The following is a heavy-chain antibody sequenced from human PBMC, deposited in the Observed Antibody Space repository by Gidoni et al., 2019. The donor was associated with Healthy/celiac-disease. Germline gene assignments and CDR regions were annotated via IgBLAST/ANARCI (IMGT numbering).Heavy chain of an antibody. V-gene: IGHV1-69*02. J-gene: IGHJ4*02. CDR3: ARVQPTKNYPWGIFDY. D-gene: IGHD1-1*01. CDR2: IIPILGIA. Sequence: PGQGLEWMGRIIPILGIANYAQKFQGRVTITADKSTSTAYMELSSLRSEDTAVYYCARVQPTKNYPWGIFDYWGQGTLVTVSS.